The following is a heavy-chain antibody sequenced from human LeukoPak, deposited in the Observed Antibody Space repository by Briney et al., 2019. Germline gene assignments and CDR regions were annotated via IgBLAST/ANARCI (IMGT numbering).Heavy chain of an antibody. CDR1: GFTFSDHY. V-gene: IGHV3-72*01. D-gene: IGHD4-17*01. J-gene: IGHJ3*02. CDR3: ASSVTPRDAFDI. CDR2: TRNKANSYTT. Sequence: PGGSLRLSCAASGFTFSDHYMDWVRQAPGKGLEWVGRTRNKANSYTTEYAASVKGRFTISRDDSKNSLYLQMNSLKTEDTAVYYCASSVTPRDAFDIWGQGTMVTVSS.